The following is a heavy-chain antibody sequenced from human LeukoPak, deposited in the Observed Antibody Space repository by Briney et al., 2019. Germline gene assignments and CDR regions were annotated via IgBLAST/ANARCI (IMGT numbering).Heavy chain of an antibody. Sequence: GASVKVSCKASGYTFTSYYMHWVRQAPGQGLEWMGIINPSGGSTSYAQKFQGRLTMTRDMSTSTVYMELSSLRSEDTAVYYCASTLVGATTGVDYWGQGTLVTVSS. CDR2: INPSGGST. CDR1: GYTFTSYY. CDR3: ASTLVGATTGVDY. V-gene: IGHV1-46*01. D-gene: IGHD1-26*01. J-gene: IGHJ4*02.